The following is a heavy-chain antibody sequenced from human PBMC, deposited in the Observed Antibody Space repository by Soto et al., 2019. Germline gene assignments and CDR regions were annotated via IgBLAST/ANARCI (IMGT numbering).Heavy chain of an antibody. J-gene: IGHJ4*02. CDR3: VRARCSGGSCYQADY. Sequence: ASVKVSCKASGYTFTSYYMHWVRQAPGQGLEWMGIINPSGGSTSYAQKFQGRVTMTRDTSTSTLYMELSSLRSEDTAVYYCVRARCSGGSCYQADYWGQGTLVTVS. CDR2: INPSGGST. D-gene: IGHD2-15*01. V-gene: IGHV1-46*03. CDR1: GYTFTSYY.